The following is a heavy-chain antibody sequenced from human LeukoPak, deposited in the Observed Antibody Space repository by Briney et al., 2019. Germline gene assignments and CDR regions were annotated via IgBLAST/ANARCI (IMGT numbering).Heavy chain of an antibody. CDR3: ARDLDRAIFYYYGMDV. V-gene: IGHV1-2*02. Sequence: ASVKVSCKASGYTFTGYYMHWVRQAPGQGLEWMGWINPNSGGTNYAQKFQGRVTMTRDTSISTAYMELSRLRSDDTAVYYCARDLDRAIFYYYGMDVWGQGTTVTVSS. J-gene: IGHJ6*02. CDR2: INPNSGGT. D-gene: IGHD2-2*02. CDR1: GYTFTGYY.